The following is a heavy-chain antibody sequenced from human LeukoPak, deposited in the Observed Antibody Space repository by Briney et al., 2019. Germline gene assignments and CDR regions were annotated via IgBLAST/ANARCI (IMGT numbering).Heavy chain of an antibody. D-gene: IGHD5-12*01. J-gene: IGHJ4*02. CDR2: FDPEDGET. CDR1: GYTLTELS. Sequence: ASVKVSCKVSGYTLTELSMHWVRQAPGKGLEWMGGFDPEDGETIYAQKFQGRVTMTEDTSTDTAYMELSSLRSEDTAVHYCATDLKASFSGFYYFDYWGQGTLVTVSS. CDR3: ATDLKASFSGFYYFDY. V-gene: IGHV1-24*01.